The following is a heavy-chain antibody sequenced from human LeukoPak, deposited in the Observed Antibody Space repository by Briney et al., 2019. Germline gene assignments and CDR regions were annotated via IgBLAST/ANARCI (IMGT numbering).Heavy chain of an antibody. CDR2: IYYTGST. D-gene: IGHD2-2*01. V-gene: IGHV4-59*08. J-gene: IGHJ4*02. CDR3: ARGQPSFDY. Sequence: SETLSLTCSVSGGSISNYYWNWIRQPPGKGLEWIGHIYYTGSTNYNPSLKSRVTISIDTSKNQFSLKLSSVTAADTAVYYCARGQPSFDYWGQGTLVTVSS. CDR1: GGSISNYY.